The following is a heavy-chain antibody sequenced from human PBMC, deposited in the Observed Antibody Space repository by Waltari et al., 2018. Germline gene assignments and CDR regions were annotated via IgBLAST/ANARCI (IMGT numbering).Heavy chain of an antibody. CDR3: ARGWKVVSAFDI. J-gene: IGHJ3*02. CDR2: ISYDGSNK. CDR1: GFTFSSYA. Sequence: QVQLVESGGGVVQPGRSMRLSCAASGFTFSSYAMHWVRQAPGKGLELVAVISYDGSNKYYADSVKGRFTISRDNSKNTLYLQMNSLRAEDTAVYYCARGWKVVSAFDIWGQGTMVTVSS. D-gene: IGHD2-2*01. V-gene: IGHV3-30-3*01.